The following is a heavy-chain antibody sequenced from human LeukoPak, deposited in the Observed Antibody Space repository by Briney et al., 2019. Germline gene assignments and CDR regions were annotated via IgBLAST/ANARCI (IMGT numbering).Heavy chain of an antibody. CDR2: VYYSGYT. CDR3: ASSPGFGSSWYDY. D-gene: IGHD6-13*01. Sequence: SETLPLTCTVSGGSVRDSTYYWGWIRQPPGKGLEWIGSVYYSGYTYHNPSLKSRVTMSVDASKNQFSLKLTSVTAADTAVYYCASSPGFGSSWYDYWGQGTLVTVSS. CDR1: GGSVRDSTYY. V-gene: IGHV4-39*01. J-gene: IGHJ4*02.